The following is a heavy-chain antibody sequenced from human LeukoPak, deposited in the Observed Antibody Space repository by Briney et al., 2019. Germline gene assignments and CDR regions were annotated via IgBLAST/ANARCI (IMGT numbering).Heavy chain of an antibody. V-gene: IGHV4-59*01. CDR2: IYSSGST. Sequence: PSETLSLTCTVSGGSISSYYWSWIRQPPGKGLEWIGYIYSSGSTNYNPSLKNRVTISVDTSKNQFSLRVSSVTAADTAVYYCARDDHSNYRFDYWGQGTLVTVSS. J-gene: IGHJ4*02. D-gene: IGHD4-11*01. CDR3: ARDDHSNYRFDY. CDR1: GGSISSYY.